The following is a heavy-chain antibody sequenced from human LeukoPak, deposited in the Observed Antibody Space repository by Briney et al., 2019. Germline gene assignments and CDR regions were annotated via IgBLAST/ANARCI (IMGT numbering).Heavy chain of an antibody. J-gene: IGHJ4*02. V-gene: IGHV3-7*01. CDR2: IREDGDEW. CDR3: ARDIRGFGELMTN. Sequence: PGGSLRLSCAVSGFTFSSYWMSWVRQAPGKGLEWVANIREDGDEWHYANLAKGRFTISRDNSKNTLYLQINRLRVEDTAVYHCARDIRGFGELMTNWGQGTLVTVSS. D-gene: IGHD3-10*01. CDR1: GFTFSSYW.